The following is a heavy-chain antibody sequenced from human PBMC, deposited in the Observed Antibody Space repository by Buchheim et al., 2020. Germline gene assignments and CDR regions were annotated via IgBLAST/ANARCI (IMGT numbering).Heavy chain of an antibody. CDR3: ARERIAAAGTAWFDP. D-gene: IGHD6-13*01. CDR1: GGSISSYY. CDR2: TYYSGST. V-gene: IGHV4-59*01. J-gene: IGHJ5*02. Sequence: QVQLQESGPGLVKPSETLSLTCTVSGGSISSYYWSWIRQPPGKGLEWIGYTYYSGSTNYNPSLKSRVTISEDTSKNQLSMRLSSVTAADTAEYYCARERIAAAGTAWFDPWRQGTL.